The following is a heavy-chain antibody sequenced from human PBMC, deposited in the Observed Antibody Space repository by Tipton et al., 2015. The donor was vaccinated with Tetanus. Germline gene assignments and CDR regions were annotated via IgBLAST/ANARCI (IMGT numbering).Heavy chain of an antibody. Sequence: LVKPTETLSLTCTVSGGSISSYYWSWIRQPPGKGLEWIGYIYYSGSTNYNPSLKSRVTISVDTSKNQFSLKLSSVTAADTAVYYCARRLRTYWYFDLWGRGTLVTVSS. CDR3: ARRLRTYWYFDL. V-gene: IGHV4-59*01. J-gene: IGHJ2*01. D-gene: IGHD4-17*01. CDR1: GGSISSYY. CDR2: IYYSGST.